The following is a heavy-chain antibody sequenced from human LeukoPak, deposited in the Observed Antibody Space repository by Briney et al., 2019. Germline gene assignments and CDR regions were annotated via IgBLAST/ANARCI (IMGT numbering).Heavy chain of an antibody. CDR1: GFTFSNAW. Sequence: GGSLRLSCAASGFTFSNAWMNWVRQAPGKGLEWVSVIYSGGNTYYTDSVKGRFTISRDNSKNTLYLQMNSLRAEDTAVYYCARGLYSSGWVDYWGQGTLVTVSS. D-gene: IGHD6-19*01. J-gene: IGHJ4*02. CDR3: ARGLYSSGWVDY. CDR2: IYSGGNT. V-gene: IGHV3-66*01.